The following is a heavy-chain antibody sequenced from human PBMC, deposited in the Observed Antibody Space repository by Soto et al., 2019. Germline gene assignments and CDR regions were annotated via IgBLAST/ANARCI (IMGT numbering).Heavy chain of an antibody. Sequence: QVQLVESGGGLVKPGGSLRLSCAASGFTFSDYYMSWIRQAPGKGLEWVAYISTTGSTIYYPDSVKGRFTISRDNAKKSLYLHMNRLRAEDTAVYYCARAGGSGRSYWYVDPWGRGTLVTVSS. CDR3: ARAGGSGRSYWYVDP. D-gene: IGHD3-10*01. J-gene: IGHJ2*01. CDR1: GFTFSDYY. CDR2: ISTTGSTI. V-gene: IGHV3-11*01.